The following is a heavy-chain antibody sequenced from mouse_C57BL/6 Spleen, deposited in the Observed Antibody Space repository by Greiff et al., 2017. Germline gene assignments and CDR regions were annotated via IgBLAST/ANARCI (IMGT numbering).Heavy chain of an antibody. V-gene: IGHV3-6*01. CDR1: GYSITSGYY. CDR2: ISYDGSN. Sequence: EVQLVESGPGLVKPSQSLSLTCSVTGYSITSGYYWNWIRQFPGNKLEWMGYISYDGSNNYNPSLKNRISITRDTSKNQFFLKLNSVTTEDTATYYCARVSSYPYWYFDVWGTGTTVTVSS. J-gene: IGHJ1*03. CDR3: ARVSSYPYWYFDV. D-gene: IGHD1-1*01.